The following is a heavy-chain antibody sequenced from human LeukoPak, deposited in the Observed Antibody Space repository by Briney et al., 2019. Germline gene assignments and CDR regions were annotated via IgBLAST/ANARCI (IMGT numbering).Heavy chain of an antibody. Sequence: PGGSLRLSCAASGFTFSSYDMHWVRQATGKGLEWVSAIGTAGDTYYPGSVKGRFTISRENAKNSLYPQMNSLRAGDTAVYYCARGGRGYYVDAFDIWGQGTMVTVSS. D-gene: IGHD3-22*01. J-gene: IGHJ3*02. CDR2: IGTAGDT. V-gene: IGHV3-13*01. CDR3: ARGGRGYYVDAFDI. CDR1: GFTFSSYD.